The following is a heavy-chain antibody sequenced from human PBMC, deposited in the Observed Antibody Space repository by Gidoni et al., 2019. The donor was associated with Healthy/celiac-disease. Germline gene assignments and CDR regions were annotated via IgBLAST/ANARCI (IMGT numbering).Heavy chain of an antibody. V-gene: IGHV3-74*01. CDR3: ARERYSNYYYYGMDV. J-gene: IGHJ6*02. CDR2: INSDGSST. Sequence: EVQLVESGGGLVQPGGSLRLSCAASGFTFRSYWMHWVRQAPGKGLVWVSRINSDGSSTSYADSVKGRFTISRDNAKNTLYLQMNSLRAEDTAVYYCARERYSNYYYYGMDVWGQGTTVTVSS. D-gene: IGHD4-4*01. CDR1: GFTFRSYW.